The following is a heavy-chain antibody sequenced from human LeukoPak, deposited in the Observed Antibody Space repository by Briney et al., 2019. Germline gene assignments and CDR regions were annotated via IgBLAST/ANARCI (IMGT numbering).Heavy chain of an antibody. V-gene: IGHV4-39*01. D-gene: IGHD3-22*01. CDR1: GGSISSSSYY. Sequence: SETLSLTCTVSGGSISSSSYYWGWIRQPPGKGLEWIGSIYYSGSTYYNPSLKSRVTISVDTSKNQFSLKLSSVTAADTAVYYCASQYDSSGYLFDYWGQGTLVTVSS. J-gene: IGHJ4*02. CDR3: ASQYDSSGYLFDY. CDR2: IYYSGST.